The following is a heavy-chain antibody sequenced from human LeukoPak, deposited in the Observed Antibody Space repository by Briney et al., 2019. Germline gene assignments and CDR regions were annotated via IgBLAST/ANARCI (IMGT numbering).Heavy chain of an antibody. D-gene: IGHD6-13*01. CDR1: GYTFTGYY. CDR2: INPNSGGT. V-gene: IGHV1-2*02. J-gene: IGHJ5*02. Sequence: ASVKVSCKASGYTFTGYYMHWVRQAPGQGLEWMGWINPNSGGTNYAQKFQGRVTMTRDTSISTAYMELSRLRSGDTAVYYCARDSLGRYSSSWYGGWFDPWGQGTLVTVSS. CDR3: ARDSLGRYSSSWYGGWFDP.